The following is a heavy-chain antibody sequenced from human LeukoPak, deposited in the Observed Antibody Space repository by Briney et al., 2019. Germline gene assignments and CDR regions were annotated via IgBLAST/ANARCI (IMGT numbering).Heavy chain of an antibody. CDR3: AKDRADYYDSSGGFDY. V-gene: IGHV3-30*02. CDR1: GFTFSSYG. D-gene: IGHD3-22*01. Sequence: GGSLRLSCAASGFTFSSYGMHWVRQAPGKGLEWVAFIRYDGSNKYYADSVKGRFTISRDNSKNTLYLQMNSLRAEDTAVYYCAKDRADYYDSSGGFDYWGQGTLVTVSS. J-gene: IGHJ4*02. CDR2: IRYDGSNK.